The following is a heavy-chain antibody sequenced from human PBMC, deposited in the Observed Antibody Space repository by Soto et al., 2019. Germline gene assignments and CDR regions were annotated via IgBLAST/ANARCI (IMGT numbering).Heavy chain of an antibody. CDR3: ARDRATEYCSGGSCYSGFDY. V-gene: IGHV1-2*04. CDR2: INPNSGGT. J-gene: IGHJ4*02. D-gene: IGHD2-15*01. Sequence: ASVKVSCKASGYTFTGYHMHWVRQAPGQGLEWMGWINPNSGGTNYAQKFQGWVTMTRDTSISTAYMELSRLRSDDTAVYYCARDRATEYCSGGSCYSGFDYWGQGTLVTVSS. CDR1: GYTFTGYH.